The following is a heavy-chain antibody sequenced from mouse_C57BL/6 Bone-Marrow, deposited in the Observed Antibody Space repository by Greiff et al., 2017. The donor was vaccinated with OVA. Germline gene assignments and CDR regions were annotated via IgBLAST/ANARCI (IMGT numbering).Heavy chain of an antibody. J-gene: IGHJ3*01. CDR2: ISSGGGST. D-gene: IGHD1-1*01. V-gene: IGHV5-12*01. CDR1: GFTFSDYY. CDR3: ARNSYGSRTGFAY. Sequence: EVKLVESGGGLVPPGGSLTLTCAASGFTFSDYYVYWVRQTPEKRLEWVAYISSGGGSTYYPDTVKGRITNSRDNAKNILYLKMSRLKSEDTVMYYCARNSYGSRTGFAYWGQGTLVTVSA.